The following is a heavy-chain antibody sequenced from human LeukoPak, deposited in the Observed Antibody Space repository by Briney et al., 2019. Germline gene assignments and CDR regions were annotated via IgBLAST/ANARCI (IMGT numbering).Heavy chain of an antibody. CDR3: ARGARTCDGDCYWEDYNYHNYVDV. V-gene: IGHV4-59*01. D-gene: IGHD2-21*01. J-gene: IGHJ6*03. CDR2: ISDSGTT. Sequence: SETLSLTCTVSGGSISSYHWTWIRQPPGKGLEWIGYISDSGTTNYSPSLKSRVIMSVDTSKNQFSLRLTFVTAGDTAVYYCARGARTCDGDCYWEDYNYHNYVDVWGKGTTVTVSS. CDR1: GGSISSYH.